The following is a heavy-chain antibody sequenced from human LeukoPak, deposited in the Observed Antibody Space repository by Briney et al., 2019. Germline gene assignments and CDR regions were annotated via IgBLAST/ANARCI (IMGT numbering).Heavy chain of an antibody. J-gene: IGHJ4*02. V-gene: IGHV1-2*02. CDR3: ARGLDYGDYWVPVYYFDY. CDR2: INPNSGGT. Sequence: ASVTVSCKASGYTFTGYYMHWVRQAPGQGLEWMGWINPNSGGTNYAQKFQGRVTMTRDTSISTAYMELSRLRSDDTAVYYCARGLDYGDYWVPVYYFDYWGQGTLVTVSS. CDR1: GYTFTGYY. D-gene: IGHD4-17*01.